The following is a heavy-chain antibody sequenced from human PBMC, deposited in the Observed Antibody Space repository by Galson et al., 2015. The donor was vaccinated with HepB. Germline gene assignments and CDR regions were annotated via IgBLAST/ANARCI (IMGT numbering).Heavy chain of an antibody. CDR2: MRSDADGATI. J-gene: IGHJ4*02. CDR3: TTGQWLVGQ. V-gene: IGHV3-15*01. CDR1: GFRFRNSW. Sequence: SLRLSCAASGFRFRNSWLNWVRQAPGKGLAWVGRMRSDADGATIDYAAPVKDRFTISRDDSKNILSLQMNSLKTEDTAVYYCTTGQWLVGQWGQGTLVTVSS. D-gene: IGHD6-19*01.